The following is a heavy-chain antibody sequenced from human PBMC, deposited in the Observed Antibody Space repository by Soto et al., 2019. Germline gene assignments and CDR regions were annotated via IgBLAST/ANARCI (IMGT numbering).Heavy chain of an antibody. CDR3: AKGPFGEPPDY. Sequence: GGSLRLSCAASGFTFDDYAMHWVRQAPGKGLEWVSGISWNSGSIGYADSVKGRFTISRDNAKNSLYLQMNSLRAEDTALYYCAKGPFGEPPDYWGQGTLVTVSS. CDR2: ISWNSGSI. J-gene: IGHJ4*02. V-gene: IGHV3-9*01. CDR1: GFTFDDYA. D-gene: IGHD3-10*01.